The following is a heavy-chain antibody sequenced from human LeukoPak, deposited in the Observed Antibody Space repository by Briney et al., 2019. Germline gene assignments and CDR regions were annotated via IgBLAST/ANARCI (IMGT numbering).Heavy chain of an antibody. CDR3: ARDLSSRDAF. J-gene: IGHJ4*02. CDR1: GFTFSSYA. CDR2: IHQNGGTE. Sequence: GGSLRLSCAASGFTFSSYAMSWVRQAPGEGLEWVACIHQNGGTEYYVDSVKGRFAISRDNSKNSLHLQMSSLTVEDTAVYYCARDLSSRDAFWGQGTLVIVSS. V-gene: IGHV3-7*03. D-gene: IGHD6-13*01.